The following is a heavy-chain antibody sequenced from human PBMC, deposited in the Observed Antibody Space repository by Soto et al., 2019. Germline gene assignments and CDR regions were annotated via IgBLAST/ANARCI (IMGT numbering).Heavy chain of an antibody. CDR3: ARRGSQEFDY. CDR2: IYPGDSDI. V-gene: IGHV5-51*01. J-gene: IGHJ4*02. D-gene: IGHD1-1*01. CDR1: GYSFTSYW. Sequence: GESLKISCKGSGYSFTSYWIGWVRQMPRKGLEWMGIIYPGDSDIRYSPSFQGQVTISADKSISTAYLQWSSLKASDTAIYFCARRGSQEFDYWGQGTLVTVSS.